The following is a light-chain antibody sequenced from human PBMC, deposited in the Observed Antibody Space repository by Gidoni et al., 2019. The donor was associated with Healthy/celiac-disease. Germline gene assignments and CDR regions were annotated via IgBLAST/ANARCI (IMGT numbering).Light chain of an antibody. CDR1: QSVSSY. Sequence: EIVLTQSPATLSLSPGERATLSCRASQSVSSYLAWYQQTPGQAPRLLIYDASNRATGIPARFSGSGSGTDFTLTISRLEPDDFAVYYCQQRSNWPLTFGGGTKVEIK. CDR3: QQRSNWPLT. V-gene: IGKV3-11*01. J-gene: IGKJ4*01. CDR2: DAS.